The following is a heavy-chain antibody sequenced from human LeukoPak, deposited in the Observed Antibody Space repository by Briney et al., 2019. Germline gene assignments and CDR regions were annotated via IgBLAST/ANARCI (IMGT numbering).Heavy chain of an antibody. Sequence: ASVKVSCKASGYTFTSYYMHWVRQAPGQGLEWMGIINPSGGSTSYAQKFQGRVTMTSDTSETTVYMEVRSLTSEDTAVYYCARTPPKGDIDTWGQGTMVTVSS. D-gene: IGHD2-21*02. V-gene: IGHV1-46*01. CDR2: INPSGGST. CDR3: ARTPPKGDIDT. J-gene: IGHJ5*02. CDR1: GYTFTSYY.